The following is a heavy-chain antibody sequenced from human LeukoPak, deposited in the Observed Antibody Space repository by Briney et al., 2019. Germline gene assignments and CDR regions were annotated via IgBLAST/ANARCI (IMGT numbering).Heavy chain of an antibody. CDR3: AKDRGSYYYGSGSYPPSGY. CDR2: IYYSGST. V-gene: IGHV4-61*01. Sequence: SETLSLTCTVSGGSISSGSYYWSWIRQPPGKGLEWIGYIYYSGSTNYNPSLKSRVTISVDTSKNQFSLKLSSVTAADTAVYYCAKDRGSYYYGSGSYPPSGYWGQGTLVTVSS. J-gene: IGHJ4*02. D-gene: IGHD3-10*01. CDR1: GGSISSGSYY.